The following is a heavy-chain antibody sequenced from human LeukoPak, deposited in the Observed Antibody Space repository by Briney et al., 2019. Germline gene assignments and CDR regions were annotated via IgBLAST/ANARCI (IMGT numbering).Heavy chain of an antibody. J-gene: IGHJ5*02. CDR1: GFTVSSNY. Sequence: GGSLRLSCEASGFTVSSNYMNWVRQAPGKGLEWVSVIYSGGSTYYADSVKGRITIARDTSKNTLYLQINSLRAEVTAVYYCARAYSHAFDPWGQGTLVTVSS. CDR2: IYSGGST. D-gene: IGHD2-21*01. CDR3: ARAYSHAFDP. V-gene: IGHV3-66*01.